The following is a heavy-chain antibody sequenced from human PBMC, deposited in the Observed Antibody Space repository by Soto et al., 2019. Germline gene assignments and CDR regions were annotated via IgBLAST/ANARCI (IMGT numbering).Heavy chain of an antibody. J-gene: IGHJ4*02. CDR2: ITTHTRHT. V-gene: IGHV1-18*01. Sequence: VSVKVSDQPSGYYFTNSLIKWLQQAPGQGLEWMGWITTHTRHTMVAQKFQGRLTMTTDTTTATAFMELMSLRSDDTAMYFCARDIHMTTPHYFDSWGQGTPVTVSS. CDR3: ARDIHMTTPHYFDS. CDR1: GYYFTNSL. D-gene: IGHD4-17*01.